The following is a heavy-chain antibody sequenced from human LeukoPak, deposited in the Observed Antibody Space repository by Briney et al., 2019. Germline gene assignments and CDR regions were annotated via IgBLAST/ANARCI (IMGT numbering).Heavy chain of an antibody. CDR1: GFTFRTYW. CDR3: ARATSDTSYDY. J-gene: IGHJ4*02. D-gene: IGHD2/OR15-2a*01. V-gene: IGHV3-74*01. Sequence: GGSLRLSCAASGFTFRTYWMHWVRQAPGEGLVWVSSVEGDGTRTNYAGSAMGRFTISRDNAENTLYLQMNSLRAEDTAVYYCARATSDTSYDYWGQGTLVTVSS. CDR2: VEGDGTRT.